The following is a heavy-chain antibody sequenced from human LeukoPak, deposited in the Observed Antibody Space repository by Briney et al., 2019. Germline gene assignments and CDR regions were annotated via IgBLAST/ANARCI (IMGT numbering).Heavy chain of an antibody. V-gene: IGHV3-48*03. CDR3: AEDHPANYFDSGSHFDY. CDR2: ISSSGSTI. D-gene: IGHD3-10*01. J-gene: IGHJ4*02. CDR1: GFTFSSYE. Sequence: GGSLRLSCAASGFTFSSYEMNWVRQAPGKGLEWVSYISSSGSTIYYADSVKGRFTISRDNAKNSLYLQMNSLRAEDTAVYFCAEDHPANYFDSGSHFDYWGQGTLVTVSS.